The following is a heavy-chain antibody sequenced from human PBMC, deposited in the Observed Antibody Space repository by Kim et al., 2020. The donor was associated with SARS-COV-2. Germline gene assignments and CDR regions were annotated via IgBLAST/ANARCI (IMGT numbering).Heavy chain of an antibody. Sequence: GGSLRLSCTASGFNFSDFTMSWIRQAPGKGLEWVSTVTASGFGKYYAASVKGRFIISRENSKNTLYMQLNSLRGDDTAKYYCAKDQGRYYHYYFDYWDQGILVTVSS. D-gene: IGHD3-22*01. V-gene: IGHV3-23*01. CDR1: GFNFSDFT. CDR3: AKDQGRYYHYYFDY. J-gene: IGHJ4*02. CDR2: VTASGFGK.